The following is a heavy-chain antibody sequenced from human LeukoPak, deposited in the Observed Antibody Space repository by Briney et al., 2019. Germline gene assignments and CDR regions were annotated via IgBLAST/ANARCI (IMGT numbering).Heavy chain of an antibody. D-gene: IGHD2-21*01. V-gene: IGHV3-23*01. Sequence: GGSLRLSCAASGFTFSSYAMSWVRQAPGKGLEWVSAISGSGGSTYYADSVKGRFTISRDNSKNTLYLQMNSLRAEDTAVYYCAGPRGTTYCGGDCYSELGYWGQGTLVTVSS. CDR1: GFTFSSYA. CDR2: ISGSGGST. CDR3: AGPRGTTYCGGDCYSELGY. J-gene: IGHJ4*02.